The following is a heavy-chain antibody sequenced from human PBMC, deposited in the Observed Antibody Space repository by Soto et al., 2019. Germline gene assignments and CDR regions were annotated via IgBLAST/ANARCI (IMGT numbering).Heavy chain of an antibody. J-gene: IGHJ1*01. D-gene: IGHD3-10*01. V-gene: IGHV3-11*01. CDR3: AREGNRFQY. Sequence: QVPLVESGGGLVKPGGSLRLSCAASGFTFSDYHMSWIRQAPGKGLEWISYISGSGSIIDYADSVKGRFTTSRDNAKNSLSLQMNSLRGEDTAVYYCAREGNRFQYWGQGTLVTVSS. CDR1: GFTFSDYH. CDR2: ISGSGSII.